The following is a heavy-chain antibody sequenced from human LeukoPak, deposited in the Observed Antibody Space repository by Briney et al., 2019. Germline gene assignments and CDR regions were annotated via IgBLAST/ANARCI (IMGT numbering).Heavy chain of an antibody. CDR2: ICSSSSYI. Sequence: GGSLRLSCAASGFTFSSYSMNWVRQAPGKGLEWVSSICSSSSYIYYADSVKGRFTISRDNAKNSLYLQMNRLRAEDTAVYYCARGPMITLGGFDYWGQGTLVTVSS. CDR3: ARGPMITLGGFDY. D-gene: IGHD3-16*01. V-gene: IGHV3-21*01. J-gene: IGHJ4*02. CDR1: GFTFSSYS.